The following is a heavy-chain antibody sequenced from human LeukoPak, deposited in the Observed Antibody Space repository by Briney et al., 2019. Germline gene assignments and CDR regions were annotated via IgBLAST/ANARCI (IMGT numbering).Heavy chain of an antibody. CDR2: ISHSGRT. CDR1: GGSFSGYF. D-gene: IGHD3-10*01. J-gene: IGHJ5*02. CDR3: ARLRGSFLKNWFDP. Sequence: PSETLSLTCAVYGGSFSGYFWSWIRQPPGKGLEWIGEISHSGRTNHNPTLKSRVTMSVDTSKTQFSLKLSSVTAADTAVYYCARLRGSFLKNWFDPWGQGTLVTVSS. V-gene: IGHV4-34*01.